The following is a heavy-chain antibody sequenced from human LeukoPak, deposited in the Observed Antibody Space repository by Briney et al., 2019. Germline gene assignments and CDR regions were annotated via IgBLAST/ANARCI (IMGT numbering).Heavy chain of an antibody. V-gene: IGHV4-39*01. CDR2: FYYSGST. D-gene: IGHD5-24*01. CDR1: GGSISSYY. Sequence: SETLSLTCTVSGGSISSYYWSWIRQPPGKGLQWIGSFYYSGSTYYNPSLKSRVTIYVDTSKNQFSLKLSSVTAADTAVYYCARGRRDGYNLEYFDKWGQGTLVTVSS. J-gene: IGHJ4*02. CDR3: ARGRRDGYNLEYFDK.